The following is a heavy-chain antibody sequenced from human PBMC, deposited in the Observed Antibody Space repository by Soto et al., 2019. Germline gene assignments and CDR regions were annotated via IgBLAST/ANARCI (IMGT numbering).Heavy chain of an antibody. CDR1: VYPFPRDA. V-gene: IGHV1-3*01. CDR2: INAGNGNT. CDR3: AREQLELRTGMDV. Sequence: ASVTVPCKASVYPFPRDAMHGLRQAPGQRLEWMGWINAGNGNTKYSQKFQGRVTITRDTSASTAYMELGSLRSEDTAVYYCAREQLELRTGMDVWGQGTTVTCSS. D-gene: IGHD1-7*01. J-gene: IGHJ6*02.